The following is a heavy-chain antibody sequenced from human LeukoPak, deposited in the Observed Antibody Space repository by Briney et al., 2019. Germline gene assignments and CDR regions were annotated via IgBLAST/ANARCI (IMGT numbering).Heavy chain of an antibody. Sequence: SETLSLTCAVYGGSFSGYYWSWIRQPPGKGLEWIGEINHSGSTNYNPSLKSRVTISVDTSKTQFSLKLSSVTAADTAVYYCARVDIVVVPAASDYWGQGTLVTVSS. V-gene: IGHV4-34*01. CDR1: GGSFSGYY. D-gene: IGHD2-2*01. J-gene: IGHJ4*02. CDR3: ARVDIVVVPAASDY. CDR2: INHSGST.